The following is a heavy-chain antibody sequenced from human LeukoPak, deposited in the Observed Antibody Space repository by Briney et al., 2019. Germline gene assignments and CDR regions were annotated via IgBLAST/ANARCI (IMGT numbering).Heavy chain of an antibody. CDR2: IKQDGSDK. CDR3: AKVGGEWLLPGYYFDY. J-gene: IGHJ4*02. V-gene: IGHV3-7*03. D-gene: IGHD3-22*01. CDR1: GFIFSSYW. Sequence: GGSLRLSCAASGFIFSSYWMSWVRQTPGKGLEWVANIKQDGSDKYYEDSVKGRFTISRDNSKNSLYLQMNSLRTEDTALYYCAKVGGEWLLPGYYFDYWGQGTLVTVSS.